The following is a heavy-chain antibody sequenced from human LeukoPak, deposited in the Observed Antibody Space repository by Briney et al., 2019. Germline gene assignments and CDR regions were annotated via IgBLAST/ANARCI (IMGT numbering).Heavy chain of an antibody. CDR1: GFTFSSYA. CDR3: AREIAVAASFDY. J-gene: IGHJ4*02. D-gene: IGHD6-19*01. CDR2: ISYDGSNK. Sequence: GGSLRLSCAASGFTFSSYAMHWVRQAPGKGLEWVAVISYDGSNKYYADSVKGRFTISRDNSKNTLYLQMNSLRAEDTAVYYCAREIAVAASFDYWGQGTLVTVSS. V-gene: IGHV3-30*04.